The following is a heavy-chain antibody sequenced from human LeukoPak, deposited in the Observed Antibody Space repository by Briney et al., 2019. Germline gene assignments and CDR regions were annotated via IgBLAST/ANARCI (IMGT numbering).Heavy chain of an antibody. D-gene: IGHD2-2*01. V-gene: IGHV4-34*01. CDR2: INHSGST. J-gene: IGHJ6*03. CDR1: GGSFSGYY. Sequence: SETLSLTCAVYGGSFSGYYWSWIRQPPGKGLEWIGEINHSGSTNYNPSLKSRVTISVDTSKNQFSLKLSSVTAADTAVYYCARAGRDIVVVPAARAYYYYMDVWGKGTTVTVSS. CDR3: ARAGRDIVVVPAARAYYYYMDV.